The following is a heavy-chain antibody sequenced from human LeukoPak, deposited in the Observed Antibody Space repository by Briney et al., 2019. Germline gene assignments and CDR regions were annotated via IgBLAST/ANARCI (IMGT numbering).Heavy chain of an antibody. V-gene: IGHV1-69*13. J-gene: IGHJ6*03. CDR3: ARGATIFGVVQKPHYYYYYYMDV. CDR1: GYTFSSYA. D-gene: IGHD3-3*01. CDR2: IIPIFGTA. Sequence: SVKVSCKASGYTFSSYAISWVRQAPGQGLEWMGGIIPIFGTANYAQKFQGRVTITADESTSTAYMELSSLRSEDTAVYYCARGATIFGVVQKPHYYYYYYMDVWGKGTTVTVSS.